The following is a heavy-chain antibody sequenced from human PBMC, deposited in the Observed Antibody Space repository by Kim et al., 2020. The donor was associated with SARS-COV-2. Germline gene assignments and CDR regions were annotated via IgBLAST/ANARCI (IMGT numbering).Heavy chain of an antibody. D-gene: IGHD3-16*02. V-gene: IGHV3-30*05. J-gene: IGHJ4*02. Sequence: VGSLRLSCAASGFTFNAYGMHWVRQAPGKGLEWVAMISYDGSNIYYGDSVKGRFTISRDNSENTLYLQMNSLRPEDTAVYYCARVSARGGLPTQTFAYWGQGTLVIVSS. CDR3: ARVSARGGLPTQTFAY. CDR2: ISYDGSNI. CDR1: GFTFNAYG.